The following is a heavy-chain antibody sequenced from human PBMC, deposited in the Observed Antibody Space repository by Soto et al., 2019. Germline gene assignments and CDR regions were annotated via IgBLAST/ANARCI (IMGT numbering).Heavy chain of an antibody. Sequence: QVQLVESGGGVVQPGRSLRLSCAASGFTFSSYGMHWVRQAPGKGLEWVAVISYDGSNKYYADSVKGRFTISRDNSKNTLYLQMNSLRAEDTAVYYCAKDRLAAAGTTRFGYWGQGTLVTVSS. V-gene: IGHV3-30*18. CDR1: GFTFSSYG. CDR3: AKDRLAAAGTTRFGY. CDR2: ISYDGSNK. J-gene: IGHJ4*02. D-gene: IGHD6-13*01.